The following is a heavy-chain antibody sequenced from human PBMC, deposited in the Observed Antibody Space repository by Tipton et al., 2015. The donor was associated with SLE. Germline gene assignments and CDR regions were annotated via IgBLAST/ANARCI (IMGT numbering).Heavy chain of an antibody. CDR2: IYSGGST. CDR1: GFTFSSYA. Sequence: SLRLSCAASGFTFSSYAMSWVREAPGKGLEWVSVIYSGGSTYYADSVKGRFTISRDNSKNTLYLQMNSLRAEDTAVYYCAKVILGAVPIDYWCQGTLVTVSS. V-gene: IGHV3-23*03. J-gene: IGHJ4*02. CDR3: AKVILGAVPIDY. D-gene: IGHD1-26*01.